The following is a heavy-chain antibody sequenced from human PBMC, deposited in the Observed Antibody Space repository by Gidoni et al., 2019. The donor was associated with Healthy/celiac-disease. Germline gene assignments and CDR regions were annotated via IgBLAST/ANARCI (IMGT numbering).Heavy chain of an antibody. CDR3: ARDNAAMVDY. Sequence: QVQLQESGPGLVKPSQTLSLTCTVSGGSISSGSYYWSWIRQPAGKGLEWIGLIYTSGSTNYNPSLKSRVTISVDTSKNQFSLKLSSVTAADTAVYYCARDNAAMVDYWGQGTLVTVSS. V-gene: IGHV4-61*02. J-gene: IGHJ4*02. CDR1: GGSISSGSYY. CDR2: IYTSGST. D-gene: IGHD5-18*01.